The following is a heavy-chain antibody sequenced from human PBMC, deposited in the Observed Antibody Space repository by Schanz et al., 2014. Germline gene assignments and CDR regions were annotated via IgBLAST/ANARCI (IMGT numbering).Heavy chain of an antibody. Sequence: EVQLLESGGGLVQPGGSLRLSCVASGFTFFGSFAMSWVRQAPGKGLEWISAISGSGVSTHYADSVKGCFTISRDNSKNTLYLLMNSLRAEDTAVYYCAKDLISGWSGFDYWGQGTLVTVSA. CDR2: ISGSGVST. J-gene: IGHJ4*02. V-gene: IGHV3-23*01. CDR3: AKDLISGWSGFDY. CDR1: GFTFFGSFA. D-gene: IGHD6-19*01.